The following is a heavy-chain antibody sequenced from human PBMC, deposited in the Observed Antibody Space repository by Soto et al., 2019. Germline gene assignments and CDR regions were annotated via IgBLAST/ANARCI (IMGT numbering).Heavy chain of an antibody. D-gene: IGHD3-3*01. CDR1: GITVSSNY. J-gene: IGHJ6*02. CDR2: TYSDGRT. CDR3: ARETYYDFWSVSFYGRDV. Sequence: GGSLRLSCAASGITVSSNYMSWVRQAPGKGLQRVSITYSDGRTYYADSVKGRFTISRDNSKNTLYLQMNSLRAEDTAVYYCARETYYDFWSVSFYGRDVWGQGTTVTVSS. V-gene: IGHV3-66*01.